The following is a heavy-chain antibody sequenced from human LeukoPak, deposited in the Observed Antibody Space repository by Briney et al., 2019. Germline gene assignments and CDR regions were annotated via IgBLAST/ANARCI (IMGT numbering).Heavy chain of an antibody. V-gene: IGHV3-21*01. CDR3: ARDPTADDY. CDR2: ITSVSSYK. Sequence: GGSMTLSCKASVFSFSNYPINWVRQAPWKGLEWVSSITSVSSYKYYADSVKGRFTISRDNAKNSLFLQMNSLRAEDTAIYYCARDPTADDYWGQGTLVTVSS. D-gene: IGHD2-2*01. J-gene: IGHJ4*02. CDR1: VFSFSNYP.